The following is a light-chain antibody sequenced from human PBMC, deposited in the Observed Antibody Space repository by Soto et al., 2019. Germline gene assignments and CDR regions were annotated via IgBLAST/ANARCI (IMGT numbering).Light chain of an antibody. CDR2: GNT. Sequence: QSVLTQPPSVSGAPGQRVTISCTGSSSNIGAGYAVHWYQQLPGTAPKLLIYGNTNRPSGVPDRYSGSRSDSSASLAITGLQAEDEADYYCQAYDSSLSGSNVVFGGGPKLTVL. V-gene: IGLV1-40*01. J-gene: IGLJ2*01. CDR3: QAYDSSLSGSNVV. CDR1: SSNIGAGYA.